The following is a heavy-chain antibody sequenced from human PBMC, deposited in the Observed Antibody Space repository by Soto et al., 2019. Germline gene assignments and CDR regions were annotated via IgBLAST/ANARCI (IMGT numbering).Heavy chain of an antibody. CDR2: INHSGST. CDR1: GGSFSGYY. CDR3: ASWGDSNGYYHEFDY. D-gene: IGHD3-22*01. J-gene: IGHJ4*02. V-gene: IGHV4-34*01. Sequence: QVQLQQWGAGLLKPSETLSLTCAVYGGSFSGYYWSWIRQPPGKGLEWIGEINHSGSTNYNPSLKSRVTISVDTSKNQFSLKLSSVTAADTAVYYCASWGDSNGYYHEFDYWGQGTLVTVSS.